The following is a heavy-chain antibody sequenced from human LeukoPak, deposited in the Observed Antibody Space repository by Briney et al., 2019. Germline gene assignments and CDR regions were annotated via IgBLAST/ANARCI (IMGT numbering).Heavy chain of an antibody. CDR1: GFIFSTND. J-gene: IGHJ4*02. CDR3: AKNTGVWDY. Sequence: GGSLRLSCAVSGFIFSTNDMTWVRQAPGKGLEWLSSISASGNNAFYADSVKGRFTISRDNSKNTMFLQMDSLRAEDTATYYCAKNTGVWDYWGQGTLVTVSS. V-gene: IGHV3-23*01. D-gene: IGHD1-1*01. CDR2: ISASGNNA.